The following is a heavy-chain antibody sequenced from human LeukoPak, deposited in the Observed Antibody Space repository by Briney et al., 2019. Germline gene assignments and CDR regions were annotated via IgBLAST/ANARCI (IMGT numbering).Heavy chain of an antibody. CDR3: ARVNGYYDSSGYYYWFDP. J-gene: IGHJ5*02. CDR1: GFTFSSYE. V-gene: IGHV3-48*03. CDR2: TSSSGSTI. D-gene: IGHD3-22*01. Sequence: GGSLRLSCAASGFTFSSYEMNWVRQAPGKGLEWVSYTSSSGSTIYYADSVKGRFTISRDNAKNSLYLQMNSLRAEDTAVYYCARVNGYYDSSGYYYWFDPWGQGTLVTVSS.